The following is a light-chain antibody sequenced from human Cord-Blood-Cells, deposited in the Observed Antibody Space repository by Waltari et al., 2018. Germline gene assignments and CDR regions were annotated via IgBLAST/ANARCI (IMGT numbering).Light chain of an antibody. CDR3: QQYYSTPLT. J-gene: IGKJ4*01. CDR2: WAS. V-gene: IGKV4-1*01. Sequence: DIVMTQSPDSLAVSLGERATINCKSSQCVLYSSNNKNYLAWYQQKPGQPPKLLIYWASTRESGVPARISGSGSGTDYTLTISSLQGEDVAVYYGQQYYSTPLTFGGGTKVEIK. CDR1: QCVLYSSNNKNY.